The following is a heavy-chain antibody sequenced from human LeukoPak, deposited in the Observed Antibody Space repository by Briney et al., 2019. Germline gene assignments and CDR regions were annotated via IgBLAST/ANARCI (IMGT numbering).Heavy chain of an antibody. CDR2: MSYDGSNK. CDR1: GFTFSYYA. J-gene: IGHJ3*02. V-gene: IGHV3-30*04. Sequence: GGSLRPSCAASGFTFSYYALHWVRQAPGKWLEWVAVMSYDGSNKHDADSVKGRLTISRDNSKNTLYLEMNSLRAEDTALDYCAREMNYGGQGSPVGFDIWGQGRMVTVS. D-gene: IGHD4-23*01. CDR3: AREMNYGGQGSPVGFDI.